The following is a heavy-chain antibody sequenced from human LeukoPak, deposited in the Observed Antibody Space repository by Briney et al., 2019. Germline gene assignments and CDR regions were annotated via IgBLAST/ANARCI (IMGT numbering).Heavy chain of an antibody. CDR2: IRYDGSNK. J-gene: IGHJ1*01. D-gene: IGHD1-26*01. Sequence: GGSLRLSCAASGFTFSSYGMHWVRKAPGKGLEWVAFIRYDGSNKYYADSVKGRFTISRDNSKNTLYLQMNSLTVEDTAVYYCARESPWELVGFPSRETGSPDFQHWGQGTLVTVSS. CDR1: GFTFSSYG. CDR3: ARESPWELVGFPSRETGSPDFQH. V-gene: IGHV3-30*02.